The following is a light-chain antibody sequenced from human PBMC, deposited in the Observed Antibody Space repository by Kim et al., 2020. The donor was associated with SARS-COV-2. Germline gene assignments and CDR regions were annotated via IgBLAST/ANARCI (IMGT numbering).Light chain of an antibody. CDR1: SSDVGGYNF. J-gene: IGLJ2*01. CDR2: DVS. V-gene: IGLV2-14*03. CDR3: SSYTSSSSVV. Sequence: LTQPASVSGSPGQSITISCTGTSSDVGGYNFVSWYQQHPGKAPKLMIYDVSNRPSGVSNRFSGSKSGNTASLTISGLQAEDEADYYCSSYTSSSSVVFGGGTQLTVL.